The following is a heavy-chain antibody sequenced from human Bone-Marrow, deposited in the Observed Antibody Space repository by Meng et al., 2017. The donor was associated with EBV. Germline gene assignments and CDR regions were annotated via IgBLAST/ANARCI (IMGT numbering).Heavy chain of an antibody. J-gene: IGHJ4*02. CDR2: MNPNSGNT. Sequence: HVQMVQSGGEVKKPGASVKVSCKASGYTFTSYDSNWVRQATGQGLEWMGWMNPNSGNTGYAQKFQGRVTMTRNTSISTAYMELSSLRSEDTAVYYCARGDDYGDLVDYWAREPWSPPPQ. CDR1: GYTFTSYD. D-gene: IGHD4-17*01. V-gene: IGHV1-8*01. CDR3: ARGDDYGDLVDY.